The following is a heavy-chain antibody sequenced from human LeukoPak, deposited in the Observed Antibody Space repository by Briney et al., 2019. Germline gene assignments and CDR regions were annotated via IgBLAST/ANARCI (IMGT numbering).Heavy chain of an antibody. V-gene: IGHV4-34*01. CDR1: GGSFSGYY. D-gene: IGHD5-24*01. Sequence: SETLSLTCAVYGGSFSGYYWSWIRQPPGKGLEWTGSIYCSGSTYYNPSLKSRVTISVDTSKNQFSLKLSSVTAADTAVYYCARQNGGYNPPYYFDYWGQGTLVTVSS. CDR3: ARQNGGYNPPYYFDY. J-gene: IGHJ4*02. CDR2: IYCSGST.